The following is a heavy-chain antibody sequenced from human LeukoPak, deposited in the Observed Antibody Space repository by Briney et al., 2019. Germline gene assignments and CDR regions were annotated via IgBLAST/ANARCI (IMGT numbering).Heavy chain of an antibody. D-gene: IGHD3-3*01. Sequence: GGSLRLSCAASGFTFDSYSMSWVRQAPGKGLEWVSYITSGSSTIYYPDSVKGRFTISRDNAKNSLYLQMNSLRAEDTAIYYCARPLRESGYFYFDYWGQGTLVTVSS. CDR2: ITSGSSTI. CDR3: ARPLRESGYFYFDY. CDR1: GFTFDSYS. J-gene: IGHJ4*02. V-gene: IGHV3-48*04.